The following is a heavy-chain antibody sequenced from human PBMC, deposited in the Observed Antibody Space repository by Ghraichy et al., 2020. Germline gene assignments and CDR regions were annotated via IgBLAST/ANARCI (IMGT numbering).Heavy chain of an antibody. Sequence: SCAASGFTFSSYGMHWVRQAPGKGLEWVAVVSYDGSVQYYPDSVKGRFTISRDNSKNTLSLQMNSLRAEDTAVYFCAREISRHSDRWSGAFDSWGQGTLVTVSS. CDR1: GFTFSSYG. D-gene: IGHD3-3*01. CDR3: AREISRHSDRWSGAFDS. J-gene: IGHJ4*02. CDR2: VSYDGSVQ. V-gene: IGHV3-30*03.